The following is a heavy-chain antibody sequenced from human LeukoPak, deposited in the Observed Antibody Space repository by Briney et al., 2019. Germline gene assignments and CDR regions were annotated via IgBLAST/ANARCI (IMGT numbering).Heavy chain of an antibody. CDR3: VKDRFGSFDP. J-gene: IGHJ5*02. Sequence: PGGSLRLSCAASGFPFSDYAMTWVRQAPGKGLEWVAAISPSASHRYYADFVGGRFTISRDNSKNTLDLQMSSLRAEDTAVYYCVKDRFGSFDPRGQGTLVTVSS. D-gene: IGHD5-18*01. CDR1: GFPFSDYA. CDR2: ISPSASHR. V-gene: IGHV3-23*01.